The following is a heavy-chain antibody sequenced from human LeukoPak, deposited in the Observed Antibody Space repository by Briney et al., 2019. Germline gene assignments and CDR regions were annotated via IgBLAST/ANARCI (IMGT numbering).Heavy chain of an antibody. CDR3: TAIREYCDSAGCYSPYFYYYMDV. V-gene: IGHV3-15*01. Sequence: PGGSLRLSCAASGFTFGNVWMNWVRQAPGKGLEWVGRIKTKQDGGTTDYATPVKGRFTISRDDSRNTLYLQMNSLRPDDTTIYYCTAIREYCDSAGCYSPYFYYYMDVWGKGTTVAVSS. CDR1: GFTFGNVW. J-gene: IGHJ6*03. CDR2: IKTKQDGGTT. D-gene: IGHD2-15*01.